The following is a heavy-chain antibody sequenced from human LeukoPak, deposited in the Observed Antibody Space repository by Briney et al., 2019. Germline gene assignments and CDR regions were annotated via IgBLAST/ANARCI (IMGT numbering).Heavy chain of an antibody. CDR3: ARADCSGGSCYGPWAKGVIDY. CDR2: TYYRSKWYN. V-gene: IGHV6-1*01. J-gene: IGHJ4*02. D-gene: IGHD2-15*01. Sequence: SQTLSLTCAISGDSVSSNSAAWNWIRQSPSRGLEWLGRTYYRSKWYNDYAVSVKSRITINPDTSKNQFSLKLSSVTAADTAVYYCARADCSGGSCYGPWAKGVIDYWGQGTLVTVSS. CDR1: GDSVSSNSAA.